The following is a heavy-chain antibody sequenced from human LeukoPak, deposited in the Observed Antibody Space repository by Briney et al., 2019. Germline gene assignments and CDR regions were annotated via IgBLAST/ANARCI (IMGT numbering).Heavy chain of an antibody. V-gene: IGHV3-11*01. J-gene: IGHJ6*02. CDR1: GFTFSDYY. CDR2: ISSSGSTI. D-gene: IGHD3-22*01. Sequence: GGSLRLSCAASGFTFSDYYMSWIRQAPGKGLEWVSYISSSGSTIYYADSMKGRFTISRDNAKNSLYLQMNSLRAEDTAVYYCARDLSNYYDSSGYNYYYYGMDVWGQGTTVTVSS. CDR3: ARDLSNYYDSSGYNYYYYGMDV.